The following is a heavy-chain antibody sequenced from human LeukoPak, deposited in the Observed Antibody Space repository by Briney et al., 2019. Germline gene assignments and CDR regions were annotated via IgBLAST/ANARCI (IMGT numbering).Heavy chain of an antibody. Sequence: GGTLRLSCAASGFSISTYRMNWVRQAPGKGLEWISYISTSGGTIYYADSVKGRFTISRDNVKNSLYLQMNSLRDEDTAVYYCLRDPDTYWGQGTLVTVSS. CDR3: LRDPDTY. D-gene: IGHD5-18*01. V-gene: IGHV3-48*02. CDR1: GFSISTYR. J-gene: IGHJ4*02. CDR2: ISTSGGTI.